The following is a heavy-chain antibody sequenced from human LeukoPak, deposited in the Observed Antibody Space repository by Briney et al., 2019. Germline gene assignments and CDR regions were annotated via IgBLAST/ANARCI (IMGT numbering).Heavy chain of an antibody. CDR1: GFTFSRYS. V-gene: IGHV3-21*01. Sequence: GGSLRLSCAASGFTFSRYSMHWVRQAPGKGLEWVSSISSSSSYIYYADSVKGRFTISRDNAKNTLYLQMNSLRAEDTAVYYCAREGDHYGSGSYYAFDIWGQGTMVTVSS. CDR2: ISSSSSYI. D-gene: IGHD3-10*01. CDR3: AREGDHYGSGSYYAFDI. J-gene: IGHJ3*02.